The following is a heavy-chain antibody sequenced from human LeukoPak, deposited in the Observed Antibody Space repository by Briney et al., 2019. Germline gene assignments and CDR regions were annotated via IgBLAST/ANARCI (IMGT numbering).Heavy chain of an antibody. CDR2: IYYSGST. J-gene: IGHJ4*02. D-gene: IGHD3-10*01. Sequence: SETLSLTCTVSGGSISSYYWNWIRQPPGKGLEWIGYIYYSGSTNYNPSLKSRVTISVDTSKNQFSLKLSSVTAADTAVYYCARGAITMVRGVIITAFDYWGQGTLVTVSS. CDR1: GGSISSYY. V-gene: IGHV4-59*01. CDR3: ARGAITMVRGVIITAFDY.